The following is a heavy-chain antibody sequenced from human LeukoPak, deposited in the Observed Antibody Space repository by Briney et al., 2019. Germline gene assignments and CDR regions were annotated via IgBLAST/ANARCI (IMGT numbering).Heavy chain of an antibody. D-gene: IGHD7-27*01. Sequence: GASVKVSCKASGYTFTSYDINWVRQATGQGLEWMGWMNPNSGNTGYAQKFQGRVTITRNTSISTAYMELSSLRSEDTAVYYCARNPNWGRKGMGAFDIWGQGTMVTVSS. CDR1: GYTFTSYD. V-gene: IGHV1-8*03. CDR3: ARNPNWGRKGMGAFDI. CDR2: MNPNSGNT. J-gene: IGHJ3*02.